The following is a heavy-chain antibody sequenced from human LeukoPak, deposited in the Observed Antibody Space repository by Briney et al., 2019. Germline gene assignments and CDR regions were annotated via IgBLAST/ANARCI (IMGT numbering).Heavy chain of an antibody. D-gene: IGHD6-13*01. Sequence: SETLSLTCTVSGGSISSSSYYWGWIRQPPGKGLEWIGSIYYSGSTYYNPSLKSRVTISVYTSKNQFSLKLSSVTAADTAVYYCASTSSSWYFLDYWGQGTLVTVSS. V-gene: IGHV4-39*01. CDR3: ASTSSSWYFLDY. J-gene: IGHJ4*02. CDR2: IYYSGST. CDR1: GGSISSSSYY.